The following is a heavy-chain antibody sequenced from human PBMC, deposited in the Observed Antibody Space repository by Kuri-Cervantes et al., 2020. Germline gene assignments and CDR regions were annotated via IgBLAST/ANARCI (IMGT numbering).Heavy chain of an antibody. CDR1: GYTFTSYY. D-gene: IGHD1-26*01. J-gene: IGHJ6*03. CDR3: ARGVGATRDYYYYYYMDV. V-gene: IGHV1-46*01. CDR2: INPSGGGT. Sequence: ASVKVSCKASGYTFTSYYMHWVRQAPGQGLEWMGIINPSGGGTSYAQKFQGRVTMTRDTSTSTVNMELRSLRSEDTAVYYCARGVGATRDYYYYYYMDVWGKGTTVTVSS.